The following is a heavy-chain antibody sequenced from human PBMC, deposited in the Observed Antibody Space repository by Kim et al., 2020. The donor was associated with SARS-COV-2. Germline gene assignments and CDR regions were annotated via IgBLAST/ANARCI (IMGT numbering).Heavy chain of an antibody. V-gene: IGHV1-2*02. CDR2: K. D-gene: IGHD1-26*01. J-gene: IGHJ4*02. Sequence: KNNAQKFQGRVTMTRDTSISTAYMELSRMRSDDTAVYYCALVGANPPFDYWGQGTLVTVSS. CDR3: ALVGANPPFDY.